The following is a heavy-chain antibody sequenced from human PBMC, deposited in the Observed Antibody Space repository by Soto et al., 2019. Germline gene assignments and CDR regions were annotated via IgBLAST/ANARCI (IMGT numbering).Heavy chain of an antibody. D-gene: IGHD2-15*01. J-gene: IGHJ2*01. CDR2: ISFSDGGT. CDR1: GFTFSSYA. CDR3: VKDDRILGRRYFDL. Sequence: GGSLRLSCAASGFTFSSYAMSWVRQAPGKGLEWVSSISFSDGGTYYADSVKGRLTISRDNSKNTLFLQMNSLRVEDTAVYYCVKDDRILGRRYFDLWGRGTLVTVSS. V-gene: IGHV3-23*01.